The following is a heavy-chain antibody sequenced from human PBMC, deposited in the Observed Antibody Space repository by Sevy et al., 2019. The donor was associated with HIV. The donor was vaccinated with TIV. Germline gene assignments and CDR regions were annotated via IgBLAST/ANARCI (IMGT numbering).Heavy chain of an antibody. Sequence: ASVKVSCKDSGYTFTRYAMHWVRQAPGQRLEWMGWINAGNGNTKYSQKFQGRVTITRDTSASTAYMELSSLRSEDTAVYYCPRDVSDHPGDYWGQGTLVTVSS. CDR1: GYTFTRYA. CDR3: PRDVSDHPGDY. CDR2: INAGNGNT. D-gene: IGHD2-21*02. J-gene: IGHJ4*02. V-gene: IGHV1-3*01.